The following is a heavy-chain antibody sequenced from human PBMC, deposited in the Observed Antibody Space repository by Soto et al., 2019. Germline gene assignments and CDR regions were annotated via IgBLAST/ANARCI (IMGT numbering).Heavy chain of an antibody. CDR2: IIPIFGTA. D-gene: IGHD1-1*01. Sequence: SVKVSCKASAYTFTTYGISWVRQAPGQGLEWMGGIIPIFGTANYAQKFQGRVTITADESTSTAYMELSSLRSEDTAVYYCARDIGNWNDVSWFDPWGQGTLVTVSS. V-gene: IGHV1-69*13. CDR1: AYTFTTYG. CDR3: ARDIGNWNDVSWFDP. J-gene: IGHJ5*02.